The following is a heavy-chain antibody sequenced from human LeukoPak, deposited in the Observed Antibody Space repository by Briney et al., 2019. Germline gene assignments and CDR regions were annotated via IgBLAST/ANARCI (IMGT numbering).Heavy chain of an antibody. V-gene: IGHV4-39*01. D-gene: IGHD3-22*01. CDR1: GGSISSSSYY. J-gene: IGHJ4*02. Sequence: SETLSLTCTVSGGSISSSSYYWGWIRQPPGKGLEWIGSIYYSGSTHYNPSLKSRVTISVDTSKNQFSLKLSPVTAADTAVYYCARHPLLLGTYWGQGTLVTVSS. CDR2: IYYSGST. CDR3: ARHPLLLGTY.